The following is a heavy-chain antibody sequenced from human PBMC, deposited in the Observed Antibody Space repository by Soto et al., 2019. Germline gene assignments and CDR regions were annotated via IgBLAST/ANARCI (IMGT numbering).Heavy chain of an antibody. CDR2: ITASGGKT. Sequence: GKGLEYVSAITASGGKTYYADSVKGRFTTSRDNSKNTLYLQMNSLGTEDTAFFFQAEDGIRDVRSVSAFLLNRSSDL. J-gene: IGHJ2*01. CDR3: AEDGIRDVRSVSAFLLNRSSDL. V-gene: IGHV3-64D*08. D-gene: IGHD3-10*02.